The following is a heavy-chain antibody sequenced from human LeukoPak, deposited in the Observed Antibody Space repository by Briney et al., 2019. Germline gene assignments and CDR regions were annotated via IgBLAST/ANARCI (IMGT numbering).Heavy chain of an antibody. CDR3: ARQPGVRASSPNDY. Sequence: GASVKVSCKASGYTFTDYYMHWVRQAPGQGLEWVGWINPNGGGTLYAQKFQGRVTVTRDTSISTTYMELNSLTSDDTAVYYCARQPGVRASSPNDYWGQGTLVTVSS. CDR1: GYTFTDYY. V-gene: IGHV1-2*02. J-gene: IGHJ4*02. CDR2: INPNGGGT. D-gene: IGHD6-13*01.